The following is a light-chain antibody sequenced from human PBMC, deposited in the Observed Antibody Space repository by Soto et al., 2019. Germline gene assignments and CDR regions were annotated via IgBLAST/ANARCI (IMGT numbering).Light chain of an antibody. CDR2: AAS. CDR1: QDITRW. Sequence: DIQMTQSPSSVSAVVGDRVTITCRASQDITRWLAWYQQQPGRAPKLLIYAASTLQGGVPSRFSGSGSGTDFPLTISSLRREDFATYYCQQAHSFPVTFGQGTRLEI. V-gene: IGKV1-12*01. J-gene: IGKJ5*01. CDR3: QQAHSFPVT.